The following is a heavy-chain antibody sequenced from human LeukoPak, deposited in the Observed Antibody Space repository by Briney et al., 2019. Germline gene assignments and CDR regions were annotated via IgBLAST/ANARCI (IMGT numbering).Heavy chain of an antibody. V-gene: IGHV3-48*03. CDR1: GFTFSSYE. CDR2: ISSSGSTI. J-gene: IGHJ4*02. Sequence: GGSLRLSCAASGFTFSSYEMNWVRPAPGKGLEWVSYISSSGSTIYYADSVKGRFTISRDNAKNSLYLQMNSLRAEDTAVYYCARVAEAAAFDSWGQGTLVTVSS. CDR3: ARVAEAAAFDS. D-gene: IGHD6-13*01.